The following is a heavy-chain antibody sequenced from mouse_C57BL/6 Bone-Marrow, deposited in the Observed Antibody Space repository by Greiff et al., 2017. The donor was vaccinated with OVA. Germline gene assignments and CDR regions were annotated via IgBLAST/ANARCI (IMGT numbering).Heavy chain of an antibody. J-gene: IGHJ3*01. Sequence: QVQLQQSGPELVKPGASVKISCKASGYAFSSSWMNWVKQRPGQGLEWIGRIYPGDGDTNYNGKFKGKATLTADKSSSTAYMQLSSLTSEDSAVYFCARRGTGAYWGQGTLVTVSA. D-gene: IGHD4-1*01. CDR1: GYAFSSSW. CDR3: ARRGTGAY. CDR2: IYPGDGDT. V-gene: IGHV1-82*01.